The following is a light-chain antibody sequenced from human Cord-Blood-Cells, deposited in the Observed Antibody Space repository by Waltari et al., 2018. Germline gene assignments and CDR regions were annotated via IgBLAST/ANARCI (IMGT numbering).Light chain of an antibody. Sequence: DIQMTQSPSSLSASVGDSVTITCRASQSISSYLNWYQQKPGKAPNLLISAAYSLQSGVPSRFSGSGSGTDFTLTISSLQPEYFATYYCQQSYSTPYTFGQGTKLEIK. CDR3: QQSYSTPYT. CDR1: QSISSY. CDR2: AAY. J-gene: IGKJ2*01. V-gene: IGKV1-39*01.